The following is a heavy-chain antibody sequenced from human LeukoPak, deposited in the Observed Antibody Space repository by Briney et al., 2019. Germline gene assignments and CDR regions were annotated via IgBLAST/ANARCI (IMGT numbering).Heavy chain of an antibody. Sequence: GGSLRLSCAASGFTVSSNYMSWVRQAPGKGLEWVSVIYSGGITYYADTVKGRFTISRDNSKNTLYLQMNSLRAEDTAMYYCARDRVEDWGQGTLVTVSS. CDR2: IYSGGIT. V-gene: IGHV3-53*01. CDR1: GFTVSSNY. J-gene: IGHJ4*02. D-gene: IGHD3-10*01. CDR3: ARDRVED.